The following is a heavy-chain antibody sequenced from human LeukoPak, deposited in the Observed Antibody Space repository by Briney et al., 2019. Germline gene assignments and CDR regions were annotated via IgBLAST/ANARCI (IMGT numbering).Heavy chain of an antibody. J-gene: IGHJ4*02. D-gene: IGHD6-6*01. CDR1: GGSISSYY. Sequence: PSETLSLTCTVSGGSISSYYWSWIRQPPGKGLEWIGYIYYSGSTNYNPSLKSRVTISVDTSKNQFSLKLSSVTAADTAVYYCARGSSSSLIPPYFDYWGQGTLVTVSS. CDR2: IYYSGST. CDR3: ARGSSSSLIPPYFDY. V-gene: IGHV4-59*01.